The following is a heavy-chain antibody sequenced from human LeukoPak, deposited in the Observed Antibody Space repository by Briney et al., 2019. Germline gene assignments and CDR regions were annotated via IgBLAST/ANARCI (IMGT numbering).Heavy chain of an antibody. J-gene: IGHJ4*02. Sequence: PGRSLRLSCAASGFTFSSYGMHWVRQAPGKGLEWVAVIWYDGSNKYYADSVKGRFTISRDNSKNTLYLQMNSLRAEDTAVYYCARDQPPYYDSSGWAFDYWGQGTLVTVSS. CDR1: GFTFSSYG. V-gene: IGHV3-33*01. CDR2: IWYDGSNK. D-gene: IGHD3-22*01. CDR3: ARDQPPYYDSSGWAFDY.